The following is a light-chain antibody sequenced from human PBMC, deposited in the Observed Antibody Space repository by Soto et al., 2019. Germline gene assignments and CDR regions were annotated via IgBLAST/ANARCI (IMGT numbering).Light chain of an antibody. CDR2: GNS. J-gene: IGLJ1*01. Sequence: QSVLTQPPSVSGAPGQRVTISCTGSSSNIGAGYDVHWYQQLPGTAPKLLIYGNSNRPSGVPDRFSGSKSGTSSCRAITGLQAEDEADYYCQSYDSSLSGSNVFGTGTKLTVL. CDR3: QSYDSSLSGSNV. CDR1: SSNIGAGYD. V-gene: IGLV1-40*01.